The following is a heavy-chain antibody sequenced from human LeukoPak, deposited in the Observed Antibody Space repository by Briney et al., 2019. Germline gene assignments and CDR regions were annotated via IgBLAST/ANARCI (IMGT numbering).Heavy chain of an antibody. CDR1: GCSRGTHAVG. D-gene: IGHD5-24*01. V-gene: IGHV2-5*01. Sequence: SGPTLVNPTQTLTLNCTFSGCSRGTHAVGVGWMRQPPGKVLEWLSLIYWNHDRRYSPSLKSRLTITMDTSKNQVVLTMTNMDPVDTATYYCAHGPATNPRWFDPWGQGSLVTVSS. CDR3: AHGPATNPRWFDP. CDR2: IYWNHDR. J-gene: IGHJ5*02.